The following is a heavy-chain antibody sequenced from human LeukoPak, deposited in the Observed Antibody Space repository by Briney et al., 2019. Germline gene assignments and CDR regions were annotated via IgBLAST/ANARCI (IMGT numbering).Heavy chain of an antibody. J-gene: IGHJ4*02. D-gene: IGHD1-1*01. V-gene: IGHV3-49*04. CDR3: TRSRTTYNFDY. Sequence: GGSLRLSCTASGFTFGDYAMSWVRQAPGKGVEWVGFIRSKAYGGTTEYAAFVKGRFTISRDDSKSIAYLQMNSLKTEDTAVYYCTRSRTTYNFDYWGQGTLVTVSS. CDR2: IRSKAYGGTT. CDR1: GFTFGDYA.